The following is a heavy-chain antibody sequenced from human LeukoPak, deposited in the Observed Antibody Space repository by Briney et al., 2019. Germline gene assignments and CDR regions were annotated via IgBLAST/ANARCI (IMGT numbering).Heavy chain of an antibody. CDR2: IYSVGNT. V-gene: IGHV3-53*01. CDR3: ARCNGDYGDFK. D-gene: IGHD4-17*01. Sequence: GGSLRLSRAASGFTVSSSHMSWVRQAPGKGLKWVSVIYSVGNTYYADSVKGRFTISRDNSKNTLYLHMNSLRVDDTAVYYCARCNGDYGDFKWGQGTLVTVSS. CDR1: GFTVSSSH. J-gene: IGHJ4*02.